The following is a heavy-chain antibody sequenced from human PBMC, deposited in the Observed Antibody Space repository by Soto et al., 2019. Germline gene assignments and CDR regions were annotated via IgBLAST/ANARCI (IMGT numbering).Heavy chain of an antibody. D-gene: IGHD6-6*01. CDR3: ARCRPTRPAV. CDR2: IYYSGGS. V-gene: IGHV4-31*01. CDR1: GYSISNGGDY. J-gene: IGHJ6*02. Sequence: QVQLQESGPGLVKPSQTLSLTCTVSGYSISNGGDYWTWIRQHPGKGLEWIGYIYYSGGSYYNPSLKSPVTISGDTSKNQLSLKLSSVTAADTAVYYCARCRPTRPAVWGQGTTVTVSS.